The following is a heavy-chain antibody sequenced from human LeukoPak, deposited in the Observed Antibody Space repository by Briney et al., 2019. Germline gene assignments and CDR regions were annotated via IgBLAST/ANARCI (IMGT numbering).Heavy chain of an antibody. V-gene: IGHV3-74*01. CDR1: GFTFSSYW. CDR2: IISDGSRT. Sequence: PGGSLRLSCAASGFTFSSYWMHWVRQAPGKGLVWVSRIISDGSRTGYADSVKGRFTISRDNAKNKLYLQMNSLRAEGTAVYYCAREDVNIAVAASGPFDIWGQGTMVTVSS. CDR3: AREDVNIAVAASGPFDI. D-gene: IGHD6-19*01. J-gene: IGHJ3*02.